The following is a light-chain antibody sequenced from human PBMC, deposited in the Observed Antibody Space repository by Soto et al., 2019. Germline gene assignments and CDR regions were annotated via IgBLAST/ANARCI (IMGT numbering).Light chain of an antibody. CDR2: DVG. J-gene: IGLJ1*01. CDR3: SSYTPGSTL. V-gene: IGLV2-14*01. Sequence: QSALTQPASVSGSPGQWIAISCTGTSSDIGGYNYVSWYEQHPGKAPKLILYDVGTRPSGVSDRFSGSKSGNTASLTISGLQAEDEADYYCSSYTPGSTLFGTGTKVTVL. CDR1: SSDIGGYNY.